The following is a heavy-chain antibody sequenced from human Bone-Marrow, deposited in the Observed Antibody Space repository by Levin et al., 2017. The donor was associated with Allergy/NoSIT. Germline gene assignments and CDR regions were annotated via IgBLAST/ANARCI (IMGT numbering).Heavy chain of an antibody. CDR3: TRDESCSGGACYSYNWFDP. Sequence: SCAASGFSLTDAWMSWVRQAPGKGLEWVGRIKSQTDGGTTDYAAPVKDRFTLSRDDSKNVLYLQMTSLKSEDTAVYYCTRDESCSGGACYSYNWFDPWGPGTRVTVSS. CDR2: IKSQTDGGTT. J-gene: IGHJ5*02. CDR1: GFSLTDAW. V-gene: IGHV3-15*01. D-gene: IGHD2-21*01.